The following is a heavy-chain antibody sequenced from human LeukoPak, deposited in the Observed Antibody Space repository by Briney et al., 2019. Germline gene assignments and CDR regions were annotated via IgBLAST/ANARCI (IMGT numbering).Heavy chain of an antibody. Sequence: GGSLRLSCAASGFTFSDYYMSWLRQAPGKGLEWVSYIGSSGSTIYYADSVKGRFTISRDNAKNSLYLQMNSLRAEDTAVYYCARDQRGLGHGMDVWGQGTTVTVSS. D-gene: IGHD7-27*01. V-gene: IGHV3-11*01. CDR2: IGSSGSTI. J-gene: IGHJ6*02. CDR3: ARDQRGLGHGMDV. CDR1: GFTFSDYY.